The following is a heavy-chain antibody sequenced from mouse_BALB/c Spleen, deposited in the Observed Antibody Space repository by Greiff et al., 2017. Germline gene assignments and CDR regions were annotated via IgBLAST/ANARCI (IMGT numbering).Heavy chain of an antibody. V-gene: IGHV3-6*02. CDR3: ARVFDY. CDR1: GYSITSGYY. CDR2: ISYDGSN. Sequence: ESGPGLVKPSQSLSLTCSVTGYSITSGYYWTWIRQFPGNKLEWMGYISYDGSNNYNPSLKNRISITRDTSKNQFFLKLNSVTTEDTATYYCARVFDYWGQGTTLTVSS. J-gene: IGHJ2*01.